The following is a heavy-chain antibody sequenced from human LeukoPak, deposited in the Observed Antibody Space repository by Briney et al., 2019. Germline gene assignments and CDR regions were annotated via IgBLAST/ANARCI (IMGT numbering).Heavy chain of an antibody. D-gene: IGHD4-17*01. Sequence: SETLSLTCAVYGGSFSGYYWSWIRQPPGKGLEWIGEINHSGSTNYNPSLKSRVTISVDTSKNQFSLKLSSVTAADTAVYYCARGHDYGDPPPLDHWGQGTLVTVSS. V-gene: IGHV4-34*01. CDR3: ARGHDYGDPPPLDH. J-gene: IGHJ4*02. CDR2: INHSGST. CDR1: GGSFSGYY.